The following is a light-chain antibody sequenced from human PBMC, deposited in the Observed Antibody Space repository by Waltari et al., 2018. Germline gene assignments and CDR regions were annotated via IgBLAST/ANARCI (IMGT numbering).Light chain of an antibody. CDR1: QIVSNN. V-gene: IGKV3-15*01. Sequence: EIVMIQSPATLSVSPGESSTLSCRASQIVSNNVAWYQQTPGRAPRLLSYAAFSTSTNILPRFAGSGSGTEFSLTIGSLQSEDFAVYYCQQYHEWPYTFGQGTTVEIK. J-gene: IGKJ2*01. CDR2: AAF. CDR3: QQYHEWPYT.